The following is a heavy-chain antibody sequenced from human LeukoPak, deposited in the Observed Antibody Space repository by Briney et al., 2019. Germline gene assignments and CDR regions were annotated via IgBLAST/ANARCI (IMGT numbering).Heavy chain of an antibody. CDR1: GGSISSSSYY. J-gene: IGHJ6*02. CDR2: IYYSGST. CDR3: ARDQGYYGSGSYWNYYYYGMDV. D-gene: IGHD3-10*01. Sequence: SETLSLTCTVSGGSISSSSYYWGWIRQPPGKGLEWIGSIYYSGSTYYNPSLKSRVTISVDTSENQFSLKLSSVTAADTAVYYCARDQGYYGSGSYWNYYYYGMDVWGQGTTVTVSS. V-gene: IGHV4-39*07.